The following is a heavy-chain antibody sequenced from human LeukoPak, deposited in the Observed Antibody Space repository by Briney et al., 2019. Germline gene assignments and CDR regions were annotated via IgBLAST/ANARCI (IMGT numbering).Heavy chain of an antibody. CDR3: AKDWAWGRFEY. V-gene: IGHV3-48*03. CDR1: GFTFSSYE. CDR2: ISSSGSTI. J-gene: IGHJ4*02. D-gene: IGHD3-10*01. Sequence: GGSLRLSCAASGFTFSSYEMNWVGQAPGKGLEWVSYISSSGSTIYYADSVKGRFTISRDNSKNTVYLQMNSLRADDTAVYYCAKDWAWGRFEYWGQGTLVTVSS.